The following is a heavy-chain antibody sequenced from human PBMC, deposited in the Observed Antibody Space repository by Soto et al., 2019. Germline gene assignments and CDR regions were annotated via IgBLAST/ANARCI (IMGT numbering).Heavy chain of an antibody. Sequence: QVQLQESGPGLVKPSQTLSLTCTVSGGSISSGGYYWSWIRQHPGKGLEWIGYIYYSGSTYYNPSLKDRVTLSVDTSKHQFSLKLSSVTAADTAVYYCARVQITMGGGLDYWGQGTLVTVSS. J-gene: IGHJ4*02. CDR1: GGSISSGGYY. CDR3: ARVQITMGGGLDY. CDR2: IYYSGST. V-gene: IGHV4-31*03. D-gene: IGHD3-10*01.